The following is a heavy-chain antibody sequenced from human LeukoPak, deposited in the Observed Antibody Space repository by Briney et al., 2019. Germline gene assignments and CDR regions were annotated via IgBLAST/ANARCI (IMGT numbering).Heavy chain of an antibody. J-gene: IGHJ6*02. CDR1: GQTFSSYG. Sequence: ASVKVSCKTSGQTFSSYGFSWVRQAPGQGLEWMGWINAGNGNTKYSQKFQGRVTITRDTSASTAYMELSSLRSEGTAVYYCARYRQYYYGSGSYYYYYGMDVWGQGTTVTVSS. V-gene: IGHV1-3*01. D-gene: IGHD3-10*01. CDR3: ARYRQYYYGSGSYYYYYGMDV. CDR2: INAGNGNT.